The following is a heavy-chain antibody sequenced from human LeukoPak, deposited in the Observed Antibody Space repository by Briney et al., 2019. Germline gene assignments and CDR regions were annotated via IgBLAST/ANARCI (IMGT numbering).Heavy chain of an antibody. V-gene: IGHV3-48*03. Sequence: GESLKISCQASGFTVSSYEMNWVRQAPGKGLEWVSYISSIGSAIYYANSVKGRFTISRDNAKNSLFLQMNSLRAEFTAVYYCARTFDYWGQGTLVTVSS. J-gene: IGHJ4*02. CDR2: ISSIGSAI. CDR1: GFTVSSYE. CDR3: ARTFDY.